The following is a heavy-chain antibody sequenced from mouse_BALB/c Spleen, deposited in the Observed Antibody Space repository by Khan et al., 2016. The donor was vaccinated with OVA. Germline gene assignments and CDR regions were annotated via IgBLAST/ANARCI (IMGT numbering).Heavy chain of an antibody. CDR1: GFSLTTYG. CDR3: TRNSYMYDFTY. D-gene: IGHD2-14*01. J-gene: IGHJ3*01. Sequence: QVQRKQSGPGLVQPSQTLSITCTVSGFSLTTYGIHWIRQSPGKGLEWLGVIRSGGSTDYNAAFISRLNITKENSTSKVFFKLNSLQTDETAIYYCTRNSYMYDFTYRGQGTLVTVSA. CDR2: IRSGGST. V-gene: IGHV2-4-1*01.